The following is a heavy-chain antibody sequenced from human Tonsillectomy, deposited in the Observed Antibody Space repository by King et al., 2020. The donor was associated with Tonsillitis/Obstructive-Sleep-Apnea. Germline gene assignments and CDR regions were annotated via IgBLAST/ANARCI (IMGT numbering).Heavy chain of an antibody. CDR1: GFSLSTSGMC. J-gene: IGHJ4*02. CDR3: ARIESSSWYLDY. CDR2: IDWDDDK. D-gene: IGHD6-13*01. Sequence: VTLQESGPALVKPTQTLTLTCTFSGFSLSTSGMCVSWIRQPPGKALEWLARIDWDDDKYYSTSLKTRLTISKDTSKNQVVLTMTNMDPVDTATYYCARIESSSWYLDYWGQGTLVTVSS. V-gene: IGHV2-70*11.